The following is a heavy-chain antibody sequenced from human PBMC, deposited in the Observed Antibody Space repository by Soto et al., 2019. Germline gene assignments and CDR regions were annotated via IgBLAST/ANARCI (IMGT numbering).Heavy chain of an antibody. CDR3: ARVRDSSGWYALDY. CDR1: GGSISSYY. D-gene: IGHD6-19*01. Sequence: SETLSLTCTVSGGSISSYYCSWIRQPAGKGLEWIGRIYTSGSTNYNPSLKSRVTISVDTSKNQFSLKLSSVTAADTAVYYCARVRDSSGWYALDYWGQGTLVTVSS. CDR2: IYTSGST. V-gene: IGHV4-4*07. J-gene: IGHJ4*02.